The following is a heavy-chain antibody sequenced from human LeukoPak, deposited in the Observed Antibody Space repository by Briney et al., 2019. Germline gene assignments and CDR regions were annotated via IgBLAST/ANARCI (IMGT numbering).Heavy chain of an antibody. CDR2: IYHSGST. CDR1: GGSISSSNW. Sequence: SGTLSLTCAVSGGSISSSNWWSWVRQPPGKGLEWIGEIYHSGSTNYNPSLKSRVTISVDTSKNQFSLKLSSVTAADTAVYYCARDGTGFYYYYMDVWGKGTTVTISS. V-gene: IGHV4-4*02. D-gene: IGHD6-13*01. J-gene: IGHJ6*03. CDR3: ARDGTGFYYYYMDV.